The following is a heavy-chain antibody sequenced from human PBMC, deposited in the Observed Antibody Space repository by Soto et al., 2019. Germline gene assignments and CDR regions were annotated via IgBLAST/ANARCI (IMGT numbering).Heavy chain of an antibody. CDR3: VRDRGYNAFDY. Sequence: EVQLVESGGGLVQPGGSLRLSCAASGFTFSTSWMNWVRQAPGKGLEWVSGIKEDGSEKYYVDSVKGRFTISKDTAETSLALHMNRLRVEDTAVYYCVRDRGYNAFDYWCLGTLVTVSS. CDR2: IKEDGSEK. V-gene: IGHV3-7*01. J-gene: IGHJ4*02. CDR1: GFTFSTSW. D-gene: IGHD5-18*01.